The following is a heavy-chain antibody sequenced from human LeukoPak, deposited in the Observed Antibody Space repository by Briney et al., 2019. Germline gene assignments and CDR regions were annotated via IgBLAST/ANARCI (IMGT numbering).Heavy chain of an antibody. D-gene: IGHD1-26*01. V-gene: IGHV4-59*08. CDR3: ARHAAGGYYDLRTGNFDS. CDR1: GGSISSYY. CDR2: IYYSGST. Sequence: SETLSLTCTVSGGSISSYYWSWIRQPPGKGLEWIGYIYYSGSTNYNPSLKSRVTISVDTSKNQFSLKLSSVTAADTAVYYCARHAAGGYYDLRTGNFDSWGQGTLVTVSS. J-gene: IGHJ4*02.